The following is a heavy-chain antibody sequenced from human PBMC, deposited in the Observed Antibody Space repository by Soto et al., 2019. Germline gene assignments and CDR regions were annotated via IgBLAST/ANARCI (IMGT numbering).Heavy chain of an antibody. Sequence: SVKVSCKASGGTFSSYAISWVRQAPGQGLEWMGGIIPIFGTANYAQKFQGRVTITADESTSTAYMELSSLRSEDTAVYYCARGDSSGYYTGGPYYYYYGMDVWRQGTTVTVSS. J-gene: IGHJ6*02. CDR1: GGTFSSYA. CDR2: IIPIFGTA. D-gene: IGHD3-22*01. V-gene: IGHV1-69*13. CDR3: ARGDSSGYYTGGPYYYYYGMDV.